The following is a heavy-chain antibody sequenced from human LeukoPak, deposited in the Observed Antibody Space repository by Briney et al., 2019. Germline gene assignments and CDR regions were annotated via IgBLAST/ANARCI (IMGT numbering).Heavy chain of an antibody. D-gene: IGHD3-22*01. J-gene: IGHJ4*02. Sequence: WASVKVSCKASGYTFTSYGISRVRQAPGQGLEWMGWISAYNGNTNYAQKLQGRVTMTTDTSTSTAYMELRSLRSDDTAVYYCARVPYDSSGYYSFSIDYWGQGTLVTVSS. CDR2: ISAYNGNT. CDR1: GYTFTSYG. CDR3: ARVPYDSSGYYSFSIDY. V-gene: IGHV1-18*01.